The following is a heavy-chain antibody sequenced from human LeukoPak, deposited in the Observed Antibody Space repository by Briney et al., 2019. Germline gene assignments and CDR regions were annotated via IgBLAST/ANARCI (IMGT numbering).Heavy chain of an antibody. V-gene: IGHV4-34*01. CDR2: INHRGST. D-gene: IGHD4-17*01. J-gene: IGHJ5*02. Sequence: PSETLSLTCAVYGGSFSGYYWSWIRQPPGKGLEWIGEINHRGSTNYNPSLKSRVTISVDKSKNQFSLKLSSVTAADTAVYYCARANYGDYGDNWFDPWGQGTLVTVSS. CDR3: ARANYGDYGDNWFDP. CDR1: GGSFSGYY.